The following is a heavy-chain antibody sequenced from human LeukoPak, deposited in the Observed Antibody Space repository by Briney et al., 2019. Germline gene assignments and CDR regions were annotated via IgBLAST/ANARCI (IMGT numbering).Heavy chain of an antibody. CDR3: VKDLREDSVTRGY. V-gene: IGHV1-2*06. CDR1: GYTFTGYY. J-gene: IGHJ4*02. D-gene: IGHD1-1*01. CDR2: INPKSGGT. Sequence: ASVKVSCKASGYTFTGYYIHWVRQAPGERLEWMGRINPKSGGTNYAGNSQGRVTLTRDTSISTAYMEVTTLKSDDTAIYYCVKDLREDSVTRGYWGQGTPVTVSS.